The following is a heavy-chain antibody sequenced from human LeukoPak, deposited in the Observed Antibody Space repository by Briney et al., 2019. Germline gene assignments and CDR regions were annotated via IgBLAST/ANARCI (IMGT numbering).Heavy chain of an antibody. CDR1: GGSISSSSYY. J-gene: IGHJ4*02. CDR2: IYYSGST. Sequence: SETLSLTCTVSGGSISSSSYYWGWIRQPPGKGLEWIGSIYYSGSTYYNPSLKSRATISVDTSKNQFSLKLSSVTAADTAVYYCARQEQWLVGADYWGQGTLVTVSS. D-gene: IGHD6-19*01. CDR3: ARQEQWLVGADY. V-gene: IGHV4-39*01.